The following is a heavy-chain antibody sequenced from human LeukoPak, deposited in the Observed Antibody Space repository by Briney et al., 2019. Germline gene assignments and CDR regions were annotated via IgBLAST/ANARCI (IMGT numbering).Heavy chain of an antibody. J-gene: IGHJ4*02. CDR2: INRNGGST. CDR3: ARGFRNGPFDC. D-gene: IGHD2-8*01. V-gene: IGHV3-20*04. Sequence: GGSLRLSCEASGFTFDDYGMSWVRQPPGKGLEWVSGINRNGGSTDYADSVKGRFTISRDNAKNSHFLQMNSLRVEDTAMYYCARGFRNGPFDCWGQGTLVTVSS. CDR1: GFTFDDYG.